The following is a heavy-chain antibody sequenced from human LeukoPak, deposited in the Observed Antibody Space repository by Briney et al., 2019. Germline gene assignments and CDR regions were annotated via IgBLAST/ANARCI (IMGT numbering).Heavy chain of an antibody. CDR2: IRDDGGEI. J-gene: IGHJ4*02. CDR1: GFTFSSYW. D-gene: IGHD4-11*01. CDR3: ARELDYSNPFDY. Sequence: GGSLRLSCEASGFTFSSYWMSWVRQAPGKGLEWVANIRDDGGEIYYVDSVKGRFTISRDNAKSSLFLQMNSLRAEDAAVYYCARELDYSNPFDYWGQGTLVTVSS. V-gene: IGHV3-7*01.